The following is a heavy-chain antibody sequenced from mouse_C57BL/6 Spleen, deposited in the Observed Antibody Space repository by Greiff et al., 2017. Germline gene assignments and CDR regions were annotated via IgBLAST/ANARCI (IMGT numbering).Heavy chain of an antibody. CDR3: ARSVKLLAMDY. J-gene: IGHJ4*01. CDR1: GYTFTSYW. D-gene: IGHD1-3*01. CDR2: IDPSDSYT. Sequence: QVQLKQSGAELVRPGTSVKLSCKASGYTFTSYWMHWIKQRPGQGLEWIGVIDPSDSYTNYNQKFKGKATLTVDTSSSTAYMQLSSLTSEDSAVYYCARSVKLLAMDYWGQGTSVTVSS. V-gene: IGHV1-59*01.